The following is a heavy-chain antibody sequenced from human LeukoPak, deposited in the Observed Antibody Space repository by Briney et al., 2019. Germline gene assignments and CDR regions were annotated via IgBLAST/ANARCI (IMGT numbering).Heavy chain of an antibody. CDR2: INHSGST. V-gene: IGHV4-34*01. Sequence: SETLSLTCAVYGGSFSGYYWTWIRQPPGKGLEWIGEINHSGSTNYNPSLKSRVTISEDTSMNQFSLKLSSVTAADTAVYYCTRGVVGATRGVTVSCGQGTLVTVSS. CDR3: TRGVVGATRGVTVS. D-gene: IGHD1-26*01. J-gene: IGHJ5*02. CDR1: GGSFSGYY.